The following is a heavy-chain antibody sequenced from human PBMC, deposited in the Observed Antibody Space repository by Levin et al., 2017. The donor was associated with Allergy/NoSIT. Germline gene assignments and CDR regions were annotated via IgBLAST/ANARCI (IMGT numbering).Heavy chain of an antibody. V-gene: IGHV3-49*03. Sequence: GGSLRLSCTASGFKFGDYCMSWFRQAPGKGLEWIGFIRSKDYDETTEYAASVKGRFSVSRDDSRSVAYLQMTSLKTDDTAIYYCARGGYSSGWFVAFWGQGTLVTVSS. CDR1: GFKFGDYC. CDR3: ARGGYSSGWFVAF. J-gene: IGHJ4*02. CDR2: IRSKDYDETT. D-gene: IGHD6-19*01.